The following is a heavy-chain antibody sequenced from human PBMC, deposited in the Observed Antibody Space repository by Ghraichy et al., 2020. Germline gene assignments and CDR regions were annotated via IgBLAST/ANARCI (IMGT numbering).Heavy chain of an antibody. CDR2: FDPEDGET. CDR3: ATGFSSWFYGVNFDY. J-gene: IGHJ4*02. Sequence: ASVKVSCKVSGYTLTELSMHWVRQAPGKGLEWMGGFDPEDGETIYAQKFQGRVTMTEDTSTDTAYMELSSLRSEDTAVYYCATGFSSWFYGVNFDYWGQGTLVTVSS. CDR1: GYTLTELS. D-gene: IGHD6-13*01. V-gene: IGHV1-24*01.